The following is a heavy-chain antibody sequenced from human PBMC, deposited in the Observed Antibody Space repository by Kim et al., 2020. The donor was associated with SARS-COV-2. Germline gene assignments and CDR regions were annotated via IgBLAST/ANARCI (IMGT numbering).Heavy chain of an antibody. V-gene: IGHV3-11*04. CDR1: GFTFSDFY. CDR3: AINSLTGYTYAMDD. D-gene: IGHD3-9*01. CDR2: ITSSGATI. J-gene: IGHJ6*02. Sequence: GGSLRLSCAASGFTFSDFYMSWIRQDPGEGLEWLAYITSSGATIQYTESVQGRFTMSRDNAKSSLYLQMNSLRANDTAVYYCAINSLTGYTYAMDDWSQGTTVTVSS.